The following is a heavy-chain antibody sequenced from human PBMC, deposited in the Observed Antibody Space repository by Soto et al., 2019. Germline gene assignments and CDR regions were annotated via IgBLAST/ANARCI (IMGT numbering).Heavy chain of an antibody. J-gene: IGHJ5*02. CDR1: GFMLGSYS. CDR3: ARSLVAAVGSVGFDP. CDR2: VSHSSNYI. D-gene: IGHD2-2*01. V-gene: IGHV3-21*02. Sequence: EVQLVESGGGLVKPGGSLRLSCAASGFMLGSYSMNWVRQAPGKGLEWVASVSHSSNYIYYADSLKGRFTISRDNAKNSLYLQMNSLRADDTAGYCCARSLVAAVGSVGFDPWCQGTLVTVSA.